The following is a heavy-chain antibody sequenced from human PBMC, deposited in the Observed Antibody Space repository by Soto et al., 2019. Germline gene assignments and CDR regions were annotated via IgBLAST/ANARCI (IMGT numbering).Heavy chain of an antibody. CDR2: IGTAGDT. Sequence: GGSLRLSCAASGFTFSSYDMHWVRQATGKGLEWVSAIGTAGDTYYPGSVKGRFTISRENAKNSLYLQMNSLRAGDTAVYYCAATNGMTTFPYYYMDVWGKGTTVTVSS. V-gene: IGHV3-13*01. CDR1: GFTFSSYD. CDR3: AATNGMTTFPYYYMDV. D-gene: IGHD4-4*01. J-gene: IGHJ6*03.